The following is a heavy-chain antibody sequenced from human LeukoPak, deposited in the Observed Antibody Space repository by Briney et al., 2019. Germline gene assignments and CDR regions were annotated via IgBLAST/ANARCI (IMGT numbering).Heavy chain of an antibody. V-gene: IGHV4-39*01. Sequence: PSETLSLTCTVSGGSISSSSYYWGWIRQPPGKGLEWIGSIYYSGSTYYNPSLKSRVTISVDTSKNQFSPKLSSVTAADTAVYYCARHGDKKYYDFWSGYSNAFDIWGQGTMVTVSS. CDR2: IYYSGST. J-gene: IGHJ3*02. CDR1: GGSISSSSYY. D-gene: IGHD3-3*01. CDR3: ARHGDKKYYDFWSGYSNAFDI.